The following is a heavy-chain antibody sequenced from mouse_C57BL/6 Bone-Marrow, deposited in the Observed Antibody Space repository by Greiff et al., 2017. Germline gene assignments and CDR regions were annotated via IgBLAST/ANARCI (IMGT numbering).Heavy chain of an antibody. D-gene: IGHD1-1*01. CDR3: ARLGYYGSIYNFDY. V-gene: IGHV1-61*01. Sequence: VKLMESGAELVRPGSSVKLSCKASGYTFTSYWMEWVKQRPGQGLEWIGNIYPSDSETHYNQKFKDKATLTVEKSYSTAYMQLSSLTSEDSAVYDCARLGYYGSIYNFDYWGQGTTLPVSS. CDR1: GYTFTSYW. J-gene: IGHJ2*01. CDR2: IYPSDSET.